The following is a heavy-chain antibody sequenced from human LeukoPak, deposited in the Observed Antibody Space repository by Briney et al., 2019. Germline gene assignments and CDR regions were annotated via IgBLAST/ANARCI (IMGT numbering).Heavy chain of an antibody. D-gene: IGHD3-10*01. CDR1: GGSISSYY. CDR3: ARHRTPNVVGDYYGMDV. J-gene: IGHJ6*02. Sequence: KASETLSLTCTVSGGSISSYYWSWIRQPPGKGLEWIGYIYYSGSTNYNPSLKSRVTISVDTSKNQFSLKLSSVTAADTAVYYCARHRTPNVVGDYYGMDVWGQGTTVTVSS. V-gene: IGHV4-59*08. CDR2: IYYSGST.